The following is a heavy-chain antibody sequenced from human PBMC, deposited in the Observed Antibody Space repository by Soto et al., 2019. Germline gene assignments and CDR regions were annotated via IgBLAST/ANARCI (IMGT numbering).Heavy chain of an antibody. V-gene: IGHV1-69*01. Sequence: QVQLVQSGAEVKKPGSSVEVACKASGGTFSSYVISWVRQAPGQGLECMGGIIPISGRANYAPNFQGRVSMTADESTTTVYIELSSLRSEDTAVYYCARGWNDFPHWGQGTLVTVSS. J-gene: IGHJ4*02. CDR2: IIPISGRA. CDR3: ARGWNDFPH. D-gene: IGHD1-1*01. CDR1: GGTFSSYV.